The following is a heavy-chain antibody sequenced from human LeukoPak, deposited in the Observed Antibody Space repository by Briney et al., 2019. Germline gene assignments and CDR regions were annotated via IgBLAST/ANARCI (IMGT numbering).Heavy chain of an antibody. Sequence: SETLPLTCTVSGGSMSSYYWNWIRQPAGKGLEWIGRIYISGSTNYNPSLKSRVTISVDKSKNQFSLKLNSVTAADTAVYYCARGGQWSAPLDFCGQGTLVTVSS. V-gene: IGHV4-4*07. CDR2: IYISGST. CDR3: ARGGQWSAPLDF. D-gene: IGHD6-19*01. CDR1: GGSMSSYY. J-gene: IGHJ4*02.